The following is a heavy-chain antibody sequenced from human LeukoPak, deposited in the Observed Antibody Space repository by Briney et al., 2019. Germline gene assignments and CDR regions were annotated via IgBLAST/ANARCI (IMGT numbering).Heavy chain of an antibody. Sequence: SETLSLTCTVSGGSISSGGYYWSWIRQHPGKGLESIGYIYYSGSTYYNPSLKSRVTISVDTSKNQFSLKLSSVTAADTAVYYCARERAVAAPDAFDIWGQGTMVTVSS. D-gene: IGHD6-19*01. CDR2: IYYSGST. CDR1: GGSISSGGYY. V-gene: IGHV4-31*03. J-gene: IGHJ3*02. CDR3: ARERAVAAPDAFDI.